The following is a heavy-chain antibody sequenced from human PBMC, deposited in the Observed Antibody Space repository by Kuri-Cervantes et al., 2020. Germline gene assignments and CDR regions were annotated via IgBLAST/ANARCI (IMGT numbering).Heavy chain of an antibody. CDR2: FDPEDGET. CDR1: GYTFTSYD. CDR3: ATATLQKNAFDI. V-gene: IGHV1-24*01. D-gene: IGHD4-11*01. J-gene: IGHJ3*02. Sequence: ASVKVSCKASGYTFTSYDINWVRQATGQGLEWMGGFDPEDGETIYAQKFQGRVTMTEDTSTDTAYMELSSLRSEDTAVYYCATATLQKNAFDIWGQGTMVTVSS.